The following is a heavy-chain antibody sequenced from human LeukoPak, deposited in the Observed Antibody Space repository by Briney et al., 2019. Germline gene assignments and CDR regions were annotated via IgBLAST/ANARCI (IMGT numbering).Heavy chain of an antibody. J-gene: IGHJ3*02. CDR2: IYYSGST. Sequence: SETLSLTCTVSGGSISSYYWSWIRQPPGKGLEWIGYIYYSGSTNYNPSLKSRVTISVDTSKNQFSLKLSSVTAADTAVYYCAREERQWLVPDIWGQGTMVTVSS. CDR1: GGSISSYY. CDR3: AREERQWLVPDI. V-gene: IGHV4-59*01. D-gene: IGHD6-19*01.